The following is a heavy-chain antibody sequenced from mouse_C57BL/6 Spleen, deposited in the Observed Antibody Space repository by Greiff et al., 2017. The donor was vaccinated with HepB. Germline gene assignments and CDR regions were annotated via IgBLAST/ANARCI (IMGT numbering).Heavy chain of an antibody. Sequence: EVKLMESGGGLVKPGGSLKLSCAASGFTFSSYAMSWVRQTPEKRLEWVATISDGGSYTYYPDNVKGRFTISRDNAKNNLYLQMSHLKSEDTAMYYCARDHPGYFDYCGQGTTLTVSS. CDR3: ARDHPGYFDY. V-gene: IGHV5-4*01. J-gene: IGHJ2*01. CDR1: GFTFSSYA. CDR2: ISDGGSYT.